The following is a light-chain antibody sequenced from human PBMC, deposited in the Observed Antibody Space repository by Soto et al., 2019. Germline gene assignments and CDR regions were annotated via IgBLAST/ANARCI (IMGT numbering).Light chain of an antibody. CDR3: QQYYIYPLT. J-gene: IGKJ4*01. CDR1: QGISSY. V-gene: IGKV1-8*01. CDR2: AES. Sequence: AIRMTQSPSSFSASTGDRVTITCRASQGISSYLAWYQQKPGKAPKLLIYAESTLQSGVASRFSGSGSGTDFTLTIRCLQSEDFATYYCQQYYIYPLTFGGGTPVEIK.